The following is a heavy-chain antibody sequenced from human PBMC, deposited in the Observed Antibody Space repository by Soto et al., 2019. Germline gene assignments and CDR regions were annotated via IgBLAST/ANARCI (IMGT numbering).Heavy chain of an antibody. D-gene: IGHD1-1*01. J-gene: IGHJ4*02. CDR1: GFTFSSHW. Sequence: EVQLVESGGGLVQPRGSLRLSCAASGFTFSSHWMTWVRQAPGKGLEWVANINEDGSEKYYVDSVKGRFTISRDNAKNSLYLQMNSLRAEDTALFYCARGDNPEYWGQGTLVTVSS. V-gene: IGHV3-7*01. CDR3: ARGDNPEY. CDR2: INEDGSEK.